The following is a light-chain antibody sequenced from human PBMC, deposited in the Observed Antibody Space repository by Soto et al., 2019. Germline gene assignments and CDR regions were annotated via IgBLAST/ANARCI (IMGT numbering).Light chain of an antibody. CDR2: GAS. CDR1: QSVSSN. V-gene: IGKV3-15*01. CDR3: QQYNNWPPYT. J-gene: IGKJ2*01. Sequence: EIVMTQSPATLSVSPGERATLSCRASQSVSSNLAWYQQIPGQAPRLLIYGASTRATGIPARFSGSGSGTDFTLTISSLRSEDFAVYYCQQYNNWPPYTFGQGTKLDIK.